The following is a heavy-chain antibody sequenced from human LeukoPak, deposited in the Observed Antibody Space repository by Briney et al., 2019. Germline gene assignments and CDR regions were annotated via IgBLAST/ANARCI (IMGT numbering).Heavy chain of an antibody. CDR3: ARDHGDYSGKDY. D-gene: IGHD4-17*01. Sequence: GGSLRLSCAASGFIFSSYGMHWVRQAPGKGLEWVAVTWYDGSNKYYADAVKGRFTISRDNSKNALYLQMNSLRAEDTAVYFCARDHGDYSGKDYWGQGTLVTVSS. CDR1: GFIFSSYG. V-gene: IGHV3-33*01. CDR2: TWYDGSNK. J-gene: IGHJ4*02.